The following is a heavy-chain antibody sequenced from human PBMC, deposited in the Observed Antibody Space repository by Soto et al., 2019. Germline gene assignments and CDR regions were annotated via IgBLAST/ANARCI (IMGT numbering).Heavy chain of an antibody. CDR2: ISSSGDSI. CDR1: GFTPSNYN. CDR3: ARSQSYNGMDV. Sequence: PGGALRHPRGAPGFTPSNYNMNRGRQAPGKGLQWISYISSSGDSIYYADSVKGRFTISRDSAKNSLYLQMNSLRGEDTAMYYCARSQSYNGMDVWGQGSTVTVSS. V-gene: IGHV3-48*01. J-gene: IGHJ6*02.